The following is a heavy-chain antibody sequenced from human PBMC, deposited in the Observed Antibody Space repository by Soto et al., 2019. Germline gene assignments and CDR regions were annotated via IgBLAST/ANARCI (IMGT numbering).Heavy chain of an antibody. Sequence: GGSLRLYCSASGVTFSSYSMNWVRQAPGKGLEWVSSISSSSSYIYYADSVKGRFTISRDNAKNSLYLQMNSLRAEDTAVYYCARQVPYYFDYWGQGTLVTVSS. CDR2: ISSSSSYI. CDR1: GVTFSSYS. J-gene: IGHJ4*02. CDR3: ARQVPYYFDY. V-gene: IGHV3-21*01.